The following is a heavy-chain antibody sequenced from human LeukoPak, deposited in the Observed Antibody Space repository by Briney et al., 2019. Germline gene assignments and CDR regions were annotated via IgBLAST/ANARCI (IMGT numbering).Heavy chain of an antibody. D-gene: IGHD2/OR15-2a*01. J-gene: IGHJ3*02. CDR1: GDSISKDFYC. CDR2: IYNSANT. CDR3: AREWTTWGAFDI. Sequence: SETLSLTCTVSGDSISKDFYCWAWMRQPPGKGLEWIGTIYNSANTYYNPSLKSRVTISVDTSKNQFSMKLSSVTAADAAVYFCAREWTTWGAFDIWGQGTMVTVSS. V-gene: IGHV4-39*07.